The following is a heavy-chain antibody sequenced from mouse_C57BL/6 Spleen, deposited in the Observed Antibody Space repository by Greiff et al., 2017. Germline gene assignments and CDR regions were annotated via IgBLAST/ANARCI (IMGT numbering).Heavy chain of an antibody. V-gene: IGHV1-15*01. Sequence: VQLQQSGAELVRPGASVTLSCKASGYTFTDYEMHWVKQTPVHGLEWIGAIDPETGGTAYNQKFKGKAILTADKSSSTAYMELRSLTSEDSAVYYCTRRYYGSSYWTGWYFDVWGTGTTVTFSS. CDR1: GYTFTDYE. D-gene: IGHD1-1*01. CDR3: TRRYYGSSYWTGWYFDV. J-gene: IGHJ1*03. CDR2: IDPETGGT.